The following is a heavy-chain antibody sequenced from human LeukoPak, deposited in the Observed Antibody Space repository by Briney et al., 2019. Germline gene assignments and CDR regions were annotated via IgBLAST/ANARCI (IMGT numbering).Heavy chain of an antibody. CDR1: GFTFSSYW. CDR3: AKGSYYNILTGFSSRLPPDY. V-gene: IGHV3-74*01. D-gene: IGHD3-9*01. J-gene: IGHJ4*02. Sequence: GGSLRLSCAASGFTFSSYWMHWVRQAPGKGLVWVSRINSDGSSTSYADSVKGRFTISRDNAKNTLYLQMNSLRAEDTAVYYCAKGSYYNILTGFSSRLPPDYWGQGTLVTVSS. CDR2: INSDGSST.